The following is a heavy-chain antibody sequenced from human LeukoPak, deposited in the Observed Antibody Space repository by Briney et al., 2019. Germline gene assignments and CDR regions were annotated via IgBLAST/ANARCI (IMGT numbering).Heavy chain of an antibody. V-gene: IGHV4-59*02. CDR3: ARQASGDLYGMDV. Sequence: PSETLSLTCTVSGDSVTTYYWSWIRQPPGKGLEWIAYIHYTGSSNYNPSLKSRVTISVDTSKNQFSLNLSSVTAADTAVYYCARQASGDLYGMDVWGQGTTVTVSS. CDR1: GDSVTTYY. CDR2: IHYTGSS. J-gene: IGHJ6*02. D-gene: IGHD3-10*01.